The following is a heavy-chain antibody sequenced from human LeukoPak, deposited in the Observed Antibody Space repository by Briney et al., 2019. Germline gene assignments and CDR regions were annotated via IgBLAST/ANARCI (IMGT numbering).Heavy chain of an antibody. V-gene: IGHV3-7*01. CDR3: VYGGSYYVA. CDR2: IKEDGSEK. Sequence: GGSLRLSCAASGFTFSRYWMTWVRQAPGTGLELLANIKEDGSEKYYVDSVKGRFTISRDNAKISLYLQMNSLRAEDTAVYYCVYGGSYYVAWGQGTLVTVSS. D-gene: IGHD1-26*01. CDR1: GFTFSRYW. J-gene: IGHJ5*02.